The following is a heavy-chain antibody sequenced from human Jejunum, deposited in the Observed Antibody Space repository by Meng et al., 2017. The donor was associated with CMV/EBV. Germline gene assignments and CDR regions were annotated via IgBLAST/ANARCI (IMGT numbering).Heavy chain of an antibody. V-gene: IGHV3-23*01. CDR3: AKAPYNSNARFYFDY. J-gene: IGHJ4*02. CDR2: ITGSGGTT. CDR1: GFTFGGYA. D-gene: IGHD2/OR15-2a*01. Sequence: SGFTFGGYAMGWVRQAPGKGLEWVSAITGSGGTTDYADSVKGRFTISRDNSKNTLFLQINSLRAEDTALYYCAKAPYNSNARFYFDYWGQGTLVTVSS.